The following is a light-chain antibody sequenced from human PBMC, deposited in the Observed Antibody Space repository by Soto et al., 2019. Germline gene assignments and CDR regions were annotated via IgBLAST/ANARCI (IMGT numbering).Light chain of an antibody. CDR3: QQYSTWPLT. Sequence: EVVMTQSPATLSVSPGERATLSCRASQSISSTLAWYQQKPGHSPRLLLYGASTRATCIPARFSGSGSGTEFTLTISSLQSEDFAVYYCQQYSTWPLTFGGGTKVEIK. CDR1: QSISST. CDR2: GAS. V-gene: IGKV3-15*01. J-gene: IGKJ4*01.